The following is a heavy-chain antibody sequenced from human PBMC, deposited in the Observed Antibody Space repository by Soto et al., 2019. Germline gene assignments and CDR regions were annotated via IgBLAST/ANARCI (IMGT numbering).Heavy chain of an antibody. CDR1: DFDFSSYG. CDR2: SSYDGRET. D-gene: IGHD3-10*01. V-gene: IGHV3-30*03. J-gene: IGHJ4*02. CDR3: ARDSGWPILNFDN. Sequence: GGSLRLSCAASDFDFSSYGIHWVRQAPGKGLEWVAASSYDGRETFYADSAKGRFTVSKEMSKNTAFLQMNALSHEDTAVYFCARDSGWPILNFDNWGQGTPVTVSS.